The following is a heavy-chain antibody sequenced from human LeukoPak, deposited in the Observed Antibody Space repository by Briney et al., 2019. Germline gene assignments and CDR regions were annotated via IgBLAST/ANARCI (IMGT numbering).Heavy chain of an antibody. D-gene: IGHD6-13*01. J-gene: IGHJ3*02. CDR1: GYSFTSYW. V-gene: IGHV5-51*01. Sequence: NLGESLKISCKGSGYSFTSYWIGWVRQMPGKGLEWMGIIYPGDSDTRYSPSFQGQVTISADKSISTAYLQWSSLKASDTAIYYCARENIAAADAVDIWGRGTMVTVSS. CDR3: ARENIAAADAVDI. CDR2: IYPGDSDT.